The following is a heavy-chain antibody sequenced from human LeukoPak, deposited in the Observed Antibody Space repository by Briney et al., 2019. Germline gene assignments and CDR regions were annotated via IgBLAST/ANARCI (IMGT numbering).Heavy chain of an antibody. CDR1: GFTFTSSA. CDR3: ARDRNYYDSSGYSFDI. J-gene: IGHJ3*02. V-gene: IGHV1-58*02. D-gene: IGHD3-22*01. CDR2: IVVGSGNT. Sequence: SVKVSCKASGFTFTSSAMQWVRQARGQRLEWIGWIVVGSGNTNYAQKFQGRVTMTRDTSTSTVYMELSSLRSEDTAVYYCARDRNYYDSSGYSFDIWGQGTMVTVSS.